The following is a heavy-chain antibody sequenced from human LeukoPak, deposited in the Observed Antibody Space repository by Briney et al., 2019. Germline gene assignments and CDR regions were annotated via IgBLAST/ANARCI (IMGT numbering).Heavy chain of an antibody. V-gene: IGHV4-59*01. CDR3: ARGDSSGPITSGDLGY. D-gene: IGHD6-19*01. J-gene: IGHJ4*02. CDR2: IYYSGST. CDR1: GGSISNYY. Sequence: PSETLSLTCTVSGGSISNYYWSWIRQPPGKGLEWVGYIYYSGSTNYNPSLKSRVTISVDTSKNQFSLKLSSVTAADTAVYYCARGDSSGPITSGDLGYWGQGTLVTVSS.